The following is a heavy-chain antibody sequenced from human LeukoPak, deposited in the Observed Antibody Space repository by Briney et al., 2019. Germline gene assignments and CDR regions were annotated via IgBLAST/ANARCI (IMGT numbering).Heavy chain of an antibody. V-gene: IGHV3-7*01. Sequence: PGGSLRLSCAASGFTFNSYWMNWVRQAPGKGLEWVANIKRDGSEKYYVDSVKGRFTISRDNAKNSLDLQMNSLRAEDTAVYYCAREQYDSWSGYADYWGQGTLVTVSS. J-gene: IGHJ4*02. D-gene: IGHD3-3*01. CDR1: GFTFNSYW. CDR3: AREQYDSWSGYADY. CDR2: IKRDGSEK.